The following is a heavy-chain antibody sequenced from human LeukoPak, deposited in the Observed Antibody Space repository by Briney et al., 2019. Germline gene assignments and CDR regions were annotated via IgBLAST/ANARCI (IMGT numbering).Heavy chain of an antibody. D-gene: IGHD2-15*01. V-gene: IGHV3-64*01. J-gene: IGHJ5*02. CDR2: ISSNGGST. CDR3: AKSGGGSCASAFWFDP. CDR1: GFTFSSYA. Sequence: GGSLRLSCAASGFTFSSYAMHWVRQAPGKGLEYVSAISSNGGSTYYANSVKGRFTISRDNSKNTLYLQMGSLRAEDMAVYYCAKSGGGSCASAFWFDPWGQGTLVTVSS.